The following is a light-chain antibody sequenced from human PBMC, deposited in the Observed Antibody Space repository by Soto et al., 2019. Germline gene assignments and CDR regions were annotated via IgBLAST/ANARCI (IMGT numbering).Light chain of an antibody. CDR2: DAS. V-gene: IGKV3-11*01. J-gene: IGKJ5*01. CDR3: QQRSNCPIT. Sequence: EIVLTQSPATLCLSPGERATLSCRASQSVSSSLAWYQQKPGQAPRLLIYDASNRATGIPARFSGSGSGTDFTLTISSLEPEDFAVYYCQQRSNCPITFGQGTRLEIK. CDR1: QSVSSS.